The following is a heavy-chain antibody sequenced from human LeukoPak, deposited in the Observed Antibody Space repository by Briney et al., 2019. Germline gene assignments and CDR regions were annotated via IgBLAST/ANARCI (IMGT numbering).Heavy chain of an antibody. V-gene: IGHV3-74*01. CDR3: ASYLTSIPSGMDV. CDR2: ISTDGSST. J-gene: IGHJ6*02. D-gene: IGHD2/OR15-2a*01. CDR1: GFTFSSSW. Sequence: GGSLRLSCAASGFTFSSSWMLWVRQAPGKGLVWVSRISTDGSSTTYADSVKGRFTISRDNVKNTLFLQMNSLRAEDTAVYYCASYLTSIPSGMDVWGQGTTVTVSS.